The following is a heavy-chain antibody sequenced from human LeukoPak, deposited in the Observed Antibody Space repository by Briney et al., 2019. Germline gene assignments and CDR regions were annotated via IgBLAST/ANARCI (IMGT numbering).Heavy chain of an antibody. J-gene: IGHJ4*02. V-gene: IGHV3-23*01. D-gene: IGHD3-3*01. CDR1: GFTFSNYA. Sequence: GGSLRLSCAASGFTFSNYAMSWVRQAPGKGLEWVSAISGSGDSTYYADSVKGRFTISRDSSMETLYLQMNSLRAEDTATYFCAKRLSFGVAIGDFDYWAREPWSPSPQ. CDR3: AKRLSFGVAIGDFDY. CDR2: ISGSGDST.